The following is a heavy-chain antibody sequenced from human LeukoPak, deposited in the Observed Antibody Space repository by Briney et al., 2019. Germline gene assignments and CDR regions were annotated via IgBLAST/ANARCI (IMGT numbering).Heavy chain of an antibody. CDR1: GYTFTSYG. D-gene: IGHD2-2*01. CDR3: AGSLVPAAVGHALDI. J-gene: IGHJ3*02. Sequence: ASVKVSCEASGYTFTSYGTSWVRQTPGQGLEWMGWFSAYNGNTNYAQKLQGRVTMTTDTSTSTAYMELRSLRSDDTAVYYCAGSLVPAAVGHALDIWGQGTMVTVSS. V-gene: IGHV1-18*01. CDR2: FSAYNGNT.